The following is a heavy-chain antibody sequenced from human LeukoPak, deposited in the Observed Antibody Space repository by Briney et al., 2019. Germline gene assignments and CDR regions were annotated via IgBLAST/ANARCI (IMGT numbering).Heavy chain of an antibody. CDR1: GVSISSGSNY. CDR2: IYSSGST. V-gene: IGHV4-39*07. CDR3: ARRITMVRGVIYRPGFDP. J-gene: IGHJ5*02. D-gene: IGHD3-10*01. Sequence: SETLSLTCSVSGVSISSGSNYWGWIRQPPGKTLEWIGSIYSSGSTHYNPSLKSRVIISVDTSKNQFSLKLSSVTAADTAVYYCARRITMVRGVIYRPGFDPWGQGTLVTVSS.